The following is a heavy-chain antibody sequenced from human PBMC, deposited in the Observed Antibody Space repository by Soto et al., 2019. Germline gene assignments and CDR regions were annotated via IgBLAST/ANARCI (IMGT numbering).Heavy chain of an antibody. V-gene: IGHV3-23*01. J-gene: IGHJ4*02. CDR3: AKARPHYDFWSGYSSPTDY. CDR2: ISGSGGST. Sequence: PGGSLRLSCTASGFSFSSYAMSWVRQAPGKGLEWVSGISGSGGSTYYADSVKGRFTISRDNSKITLYLQMNSLRAEDTAVYYCAKARPHYDFWSGYSSPTDYWGQGTLVTVSS. D-gene: IGHD3-3*01. CDR1: GFSFSSYA.